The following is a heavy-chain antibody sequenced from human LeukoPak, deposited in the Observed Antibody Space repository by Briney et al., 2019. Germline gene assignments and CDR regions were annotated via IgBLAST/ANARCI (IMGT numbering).Heavy chain of an antibody. CDR1: GFTFSSYS. Sequence: GGSLRLSCAASGFTFSSYSMNWVRQAPGKGLEWVSSISSSSSYIYYADSVKGRFTISRDNAKNSLYMQMNSLRAEDTAVYYCARDMDLDIVVVVAATALDYWGQGTLVTVSS. CDR2: ISSSSSYI. D-gene: IGHD2-15*01. J-gene: IGHJ4*02. CDR3: ARDMDLDIVVVVAATALDY. V-gene: IGHV3-21*01.